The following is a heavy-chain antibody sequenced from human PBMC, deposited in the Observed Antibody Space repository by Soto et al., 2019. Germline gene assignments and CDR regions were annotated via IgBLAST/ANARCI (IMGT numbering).Heavy chain of an antibody. J-gene: IGHJ4*02. CDR1: GFTFTRYG. CDR3: AIESEDLTSNFDY. Sequence: GGSLRLSCAASGFTFTRYGMNWVRQAPGKGLEWVSSISSTTNYIYYGDSMKGRFTISRDNAKNSLYLEMNSLRAEDTAVYYCAIESEDLTSNFDYWGQGTLVTVSS. CDR2: ISSTTNYI. V-gene: IGHV3-21*06.